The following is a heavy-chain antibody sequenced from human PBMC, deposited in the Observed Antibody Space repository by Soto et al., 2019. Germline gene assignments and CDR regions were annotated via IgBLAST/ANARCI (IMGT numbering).Heavy chain of an antibody. CDR1: GGSISKFY. V-gene: IGHV4-4*07. Sequence: PSETLSLTSSDSGGSISKFYWSWIRKTAGKGLEWMGRVYATGTTDYNPSLRSRVAMSVDISRKTFSLRLTSVTAADTGMYYCVRDGSKTLRDWFDPWGQGNLVPVSS. CDR3: VRDGSKTLRDWFDP. CDR2: VYATGTT. J-gene: IGHJ5*02. D-gene: IGHD3-10*01.